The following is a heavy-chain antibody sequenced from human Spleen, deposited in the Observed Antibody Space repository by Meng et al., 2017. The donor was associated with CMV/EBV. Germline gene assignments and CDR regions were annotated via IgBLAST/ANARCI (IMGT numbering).Heavy chain of an antibody. D-gene: IGHD2-15*01. V-gene: IGHV1-2*02. CDR1: GYNFTGYY. J-gene: IGHJ6*02. Sequence: VKVSCKASGYNFTGYYIHWVRQAPGQGLEWMGWINPNSGGTNYAQKFQGRITMTGDTSITTAYMELSRLRSDDMAVYHCARVKRYCTGGTCSSTGYYGMDVWGQGTTVTVSS. CDR2: INPNSGGT. CDR3: ARVKRYCTGGTCSSTGYYGMDV.